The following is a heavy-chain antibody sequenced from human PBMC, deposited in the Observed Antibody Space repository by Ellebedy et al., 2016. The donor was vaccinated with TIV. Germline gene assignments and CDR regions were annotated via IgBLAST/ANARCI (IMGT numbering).Heavy chain of an antibody. CDR3: TTADRVEGDGRGY. Sequence: GESLKISCATSGITFKNAWMSWVRQAPGKGLEWVGRIRSSSEGGTTEDAAPVKGRFIISRDVSKATLYLQMNSMKTEDTAIYYCTTADRVEGDGRGYWGQGTMVTVSS. V-gene: IGHV3-15*01. CDR1: GITFKNAW. D-gene: IGHD5-24*01. J-gene: IGHJ4*02. CDR2: IRSSSEGGTT.